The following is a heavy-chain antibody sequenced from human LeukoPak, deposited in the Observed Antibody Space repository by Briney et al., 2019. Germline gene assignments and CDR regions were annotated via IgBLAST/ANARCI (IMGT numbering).Heavy chain of an antibody. CDR3: ARGVSRSFFDY. D-gene: IGHD6-6*01. V-gene: IGHV4-59*02. Sequence: SETLSLTCTVSGGSVSSYYLSWIRQPPGKGLEWIGYIYYSGSTNYNPSLKSRVTISVVTSKNQFSLKLSSVTAADTAVYYCARGVSRSFFDYWGQGTLVTVSS. CDR2: IYYSGST. J-gene: IGHJ4*02. CDR1: GGSVSSYY.